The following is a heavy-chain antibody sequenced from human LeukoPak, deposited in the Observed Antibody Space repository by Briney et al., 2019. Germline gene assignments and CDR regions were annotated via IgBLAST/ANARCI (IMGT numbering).Heavy chain of an antibody. D-gene: IGHD5-12*01. CDR2: INHSGST. J-gene: IGHJ4*02. CDR1: GGSFSGYY. Sequence: SETLSLTCAVYGGSFSGYYWSRIRQPPGKGPEWIGEINHSGSTNCNPSLKSRVTISVDTSKNQFSLKLSSVTAADTAVYYCARVRDRLRNCDYWGQGTLVTVSS. CDR3: ARVRDRLRNCDY. V-gene: IGHV4-34*01.